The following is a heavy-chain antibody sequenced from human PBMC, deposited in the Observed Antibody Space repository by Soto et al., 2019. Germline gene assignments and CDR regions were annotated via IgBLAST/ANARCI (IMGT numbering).Heavy chain of an antibody. CDR1: SGSISSSSYY. CDR3: ARQEWLEDAFDI. CDR2: IYYSWST. D-gene: IGHD5-12*01. V-gene: IGHV4-39*01. J-gene: IGHJ3*02. Sequence: PSDTLSLTCNVSSGSISSSSYYWVLISHPPGKGLEWIGSIYYSWSTYYNPSLKSRVTISVDTSKNQFSLKLSSVTAADTAVYYCARQEWLEDAFDIWGQGTMVTVSS.